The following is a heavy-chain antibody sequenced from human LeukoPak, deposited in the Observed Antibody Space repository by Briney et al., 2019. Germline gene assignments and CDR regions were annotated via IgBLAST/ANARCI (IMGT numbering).Heavy chain of an antibody. Sequence: SETLSLTCTVSGYSISSGYYWGWIRQPPGKGLEWIGSIYHSGSTYYNPSLKSRVTISVDTSKNQFSLKLSSVTAADTAVYYCARGGNWNYYYYMDVWGKGTTVTVSS. CDR1: GYSISSGYY. CDR3: ARGGNWNYYYYMDV. D-gene: IGHD1-1*01. V-gene: IGHV4-38-2*02. CDR2: IYHSGST. J-gene: IGHJ6*03.